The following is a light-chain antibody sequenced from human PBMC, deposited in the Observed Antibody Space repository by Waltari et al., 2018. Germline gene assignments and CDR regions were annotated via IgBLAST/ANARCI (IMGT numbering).Light chain of an antibody. CDR3: QQYNRWPPIT. J-gene: IGKJ5*01. Sequence: EVVMTQSPATLSVSPGERASLSCRASQSIATNLAWYQQKLGQSPRLLVYDASTRAPSIPARFRGSGSGTEFTLTISSLQSEDSAVYYCQQYNRWPPITFGQGTRLEIK. V-gene: IGKV3-15*01. CDR2: DAS. CDR1: QSIATN.